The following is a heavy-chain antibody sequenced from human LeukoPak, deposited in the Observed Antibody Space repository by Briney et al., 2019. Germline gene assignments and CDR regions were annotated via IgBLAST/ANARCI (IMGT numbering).Heavy chain of an antibody. CDR3: ARDRDCSSTSCYNAFDI. D-gene: IGHD2-2*02. CDR2: ISYDGSSE. Sequence: GASLRLSCAASGFTFSTYAMHWVRQAPGKGLEWVAVISYDGSSEYYADSVKGRFTISRDNSKNTMYLQMNSLRAEDTAVYYCARDRDCSSTSCYNAFDIWGQGTMVTVSS. J-gene: IGHJ3*02. CDR1: GFTFSTYA. V-gene: IGHV3-30*01.